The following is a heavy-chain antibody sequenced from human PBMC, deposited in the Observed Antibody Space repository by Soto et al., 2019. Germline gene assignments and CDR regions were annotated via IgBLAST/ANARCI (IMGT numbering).Heavy chain of an antibody. V-gene: IGHV3-30-3*01. CDR2: ISYDGSNK. J-gene: IGHJ6*02. D-gene: IGHD3-22*01. Sequence: GGSLRLSCAASGFTFSSYAMHWVRQAPGKGLEWVAVISYDGSNKYYADSVKGRFTISRDNSKNTLYLQMNSLRAEDTAVYYCASPYYYDSSGYRRQYYYGMDVWGQGTTVTVPS. CDR3: ASPYYYDSSGYRRQYYYGMDV. CDR1: GFTFSSYA.